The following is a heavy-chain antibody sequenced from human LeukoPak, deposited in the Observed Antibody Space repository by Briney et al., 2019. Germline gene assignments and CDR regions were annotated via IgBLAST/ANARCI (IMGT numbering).Heavy chain of an antibody. D-gene: IGHD3-9*01. V-gene: IGHV4-4*02. CDR2: IYHSGST. Sequence: SETLSLTCAVSGGSISSSIWWSWVRQPPGKGLEWIGEIYHSGSTNYNPSLKSRVTISVDKSKNQFSLKLSSVTAADTAVYYCARVWYYDILTGYYVTEDGMDVWGKGTTVTVSS. CDR1: GGSISSSIW. CDR3: ARVWYYDILTGYYVTEDGMDV. J-gene: IGHJ6*04.